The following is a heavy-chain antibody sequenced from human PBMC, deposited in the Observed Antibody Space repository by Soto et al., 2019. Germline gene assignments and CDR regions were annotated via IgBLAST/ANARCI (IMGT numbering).Heavy chain of an antibody. CDR1: GFTFSTYG. Sequence: GGSLRLSCAASGFTFSTYGMHWVRQAPGKGLEWVAGISFDGSNENYLDSVKGRFTVSRDNSKNTLSLQMNSLRAEDTAVYYCAKDLGRQYFDWSLPDYWGQGTLVTVSS. CDR3: AKDLGRQYFDWSLPDY. CDR2: ISFDGSNE. V-gene: IGHV3-30*18. D-gene: IGHD3-9*01. J-gene: IGHJ4*02.